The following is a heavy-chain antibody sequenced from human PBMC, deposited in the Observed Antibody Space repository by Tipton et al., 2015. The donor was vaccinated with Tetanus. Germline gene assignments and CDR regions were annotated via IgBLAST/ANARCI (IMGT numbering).Heavy chain of an antibody. D-gene: IGHD3-22*01. CDR3: AKDRGFTTYNYFDP. Sequence: SLRLSCAASGFTFSNYAMAWVRQAPGKGLEWVSGISVRGSHTYYVDPVKGRFSISRDNSKNTVYLQMNSLRDEDTAVYYCAKDRGFTTYNYFDPRGQGTLVTVSS. CDR2: ISVRGSHT. J-gene: IGHJ5*02. CDR1: GFTFSNYA. V-gene: IGHV3-23*01.